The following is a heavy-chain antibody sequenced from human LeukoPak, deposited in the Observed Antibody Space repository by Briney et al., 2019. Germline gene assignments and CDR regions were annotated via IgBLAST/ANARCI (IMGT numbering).Heavy chain of an antibody. V-gene: IGHV3-23*01. CDR3: AKDRGYSYGYDYYGMDV. Sequence: GGSLRLSCAAPGFTFSRHAMSWVRQAPGKGLDWVSGISHSGGSTHYADSVKDRFTISRDNSKNTLYLQMNNLRAEDTAVYYCAKDRGYSYGYDYYGMDVWGQGTTVTVSS. CDR2: ISHSGGST. CDR1: GFTFSRHA. D-gene: IGHD5-18*01. J-gene: IGHJ6*02.